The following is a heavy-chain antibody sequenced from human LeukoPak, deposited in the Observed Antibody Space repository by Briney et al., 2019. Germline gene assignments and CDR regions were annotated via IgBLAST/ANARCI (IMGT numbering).Heavy chain of an antibody. J-gene: IGHJ4*02. CDR2: IRDDGGNK. Sequence: GGSLRLSCAASGFTFSSYGMHWVRQAPGKGLEWVSFIRDDGGNKYYADSVKGRFTISRDNSKDTLYLQMNSLRAEATAVYYKAKGSSCGSGLDYWGQGTLVTLSS. V-gene: IGHV3-30*02. CDR3: AKGSSCGSGLDY. D-gene: IGHD3-10*01. CDR1: GFTFSSYG.